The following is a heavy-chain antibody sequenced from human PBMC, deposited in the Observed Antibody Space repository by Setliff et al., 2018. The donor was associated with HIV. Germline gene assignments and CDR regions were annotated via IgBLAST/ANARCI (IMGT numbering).Heavy chain of an antibody. J-gene: IGHJ4*02. V-gene: IGHV3-23*01. D-gene: IGHD6-19*01. CDR2: ISVSGAST. Sequence: GGSLRLSCAASEFTFRTHAMSWVRQAPGKGLEWVSGISVSGASTYYADSVKGRFTISRDNSKNTLYLQMNSLRAEDTAVYYCARKPGIAVAGYFDYWGQGTLVTVSS. CDR3: ARKPGIAVAGYFDY. CDR1: EFTFRTHA.